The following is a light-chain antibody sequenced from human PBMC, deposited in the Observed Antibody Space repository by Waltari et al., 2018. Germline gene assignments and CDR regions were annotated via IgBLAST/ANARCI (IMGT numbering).Light chain of an antibody. CDR2: QGT. CDR1: NNDVGTYDL. J-gene: IGLJ3*02. Sequence: QSALTQPASMSASPGQSITISCTATNNDVGTYDLVSWYQQRPGRAPKLLIFQGTKRPSEVSGRFSGSKFADTASLTISGLQPEDEADYYCCSYAGTWLFGGGTKVTVL. CDR3: CSYAGTWL. V-gene: IGLV2-23*01.